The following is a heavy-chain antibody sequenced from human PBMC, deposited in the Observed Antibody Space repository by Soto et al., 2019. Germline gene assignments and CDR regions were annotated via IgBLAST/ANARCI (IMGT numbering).Heavy chain of an antibody. Sequence: EGQLVESGGGLVQPGRSLRLSCVASGFTFDHYAMHWVRQAPGKGLEWVAGITWNSGSKDYGNSVKVRFSISRDNAQNSLHLQMNSLGPEDTAFYYCARDSEQVRPVAILGAPFDIWGQGTLVTVSS. CDR1: GFTFDHYA. CDR2: ITWNSGSK. J-gene: IGHJ3*02. V-gene: IGHV3-9*01. D-gene: IGHD2-2*01. CDR3: ARDSEQVRPVAILGAPFDI.